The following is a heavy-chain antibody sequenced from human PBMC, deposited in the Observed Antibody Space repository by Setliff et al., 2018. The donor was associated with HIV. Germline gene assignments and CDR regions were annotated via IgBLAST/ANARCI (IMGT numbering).Heavy chain of an antibody. Sequence: LRLSCAASGFTFTSYAMNWVRQAPGKGLEWVSGISGSGGGTYYADSVKGRFTISRDNSQNALYLQMDSPRAEDTAVYHCAKLREGHVYSQYDSWGHGTLVTVSS. CDR3: AKLREGHVYSQYDS. J-gene: IGHJ5*01. CDR2: ISGSGGGT. D-gene: IGHD2-21*01. CDR1: GFTFTSYA. V-gene: IGHV3-23*01.